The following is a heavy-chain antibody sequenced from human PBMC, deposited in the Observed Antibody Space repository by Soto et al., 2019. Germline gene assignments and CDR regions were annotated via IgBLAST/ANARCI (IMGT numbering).Heavy chain of an antibody. Sequence: GGSLRLSCAASGFTFSSYSMNWVRQAPGKGLEWVSSISSSSSYIYYADSVKGRFTISRDNAKNSLYLQMNSLRAEDTAVYYCARDGGTPTRYYYYYYYMDVWGKGTTVTVSS. CDR2: ISSSSSYI. D-gene: IGHD3-16*01. J-gene: IGHJ6*03. CDR3: ARDGGTPTRYYYYYYYMDV. V-gene: IGHV3-21*01. CDR1: GFTFSSYS.